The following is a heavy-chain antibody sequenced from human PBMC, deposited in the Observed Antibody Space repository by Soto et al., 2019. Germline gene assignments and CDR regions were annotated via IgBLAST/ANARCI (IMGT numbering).Heavy chain of an antibody. V-gene: IGHV3-74*01. CDR3: ARGGAARAYYYYGMDV. Sequence: EVQLVESGGGLVQPGGSLRLSCAASGLTLTNYWMHWVRQAPGKGLVWVSRINSNGRSITYADSVKGRFTISRDNATNTLYLQMNSLRAEDTAVYYCARGGAARAYYYYGMDVWGQGTTVTVSS. J-gene: IGHJ6*02. D-gene: IGHD6-6*01. CDR1: GLTLTNYW. CDR2: INSNGRSI.